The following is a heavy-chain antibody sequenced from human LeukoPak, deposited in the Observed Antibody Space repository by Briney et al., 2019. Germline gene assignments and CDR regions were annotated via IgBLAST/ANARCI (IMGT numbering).Heavy chain of an antibody. CDR3: ARDLSWGFTMIGGAFDI. V-gene: IGHV3-30-3*01. J-gene: IGHJ3*02. CDR1: GFTFSSYA. D-gene: IGHD3-10*02. Sequence: GGSLRLSCAASGFTFSSYAMHWVRQAPSKGLEWVAVISYDGSNKYYADSVKGRFTISRDNSKNTLYLQMNSLRAEDTAVYYCARDLSWGFTMIGGAFDIWGQGTMVTVSS. CDR2: ISYDGSNK.